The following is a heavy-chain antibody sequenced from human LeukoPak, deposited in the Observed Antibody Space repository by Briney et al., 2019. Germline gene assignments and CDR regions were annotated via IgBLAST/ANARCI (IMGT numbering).Heavy chain of an antibody. Sequence: GGSLRLSCAASGFTVSSNYMSWVRQAPGKGLEWVSVIYSGGGTYYADSVKGRFTISRDNSKNTLYLQMNSLRAEDTAVYYCAKDGARWLVSDYWGQGTLVTVSS. J-gene: IGHJ4*02. D-gene: IGHD6-19*01. V-gene: IGHV3-53*01. CDR2: IYSGGGT. CDR1: GFTVSSNY. CDR3: AKDGARWLVSDY.